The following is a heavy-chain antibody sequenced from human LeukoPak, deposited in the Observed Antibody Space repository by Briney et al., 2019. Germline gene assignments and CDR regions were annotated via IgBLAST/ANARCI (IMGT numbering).Heavy chain of an antibody. CDR1: GFTFSNYA. J-gene: IGHJ4*02. Sequence: PGGSLRLSCAASGFTFSNYAMSWVRQAPGKGLEWVSTISGTGGSTYYADSVKGRFTISRDNSKNTLYLQMNSLRAEDTAVYYCAKTGAVVIVYYFDYWGQGTLVTVSS. V-gene: IGHV3-23*01. D-gene: IGHD3-22*01. CDR3: AKTGAVVIVYYFDY. CDR2: ISGTGGST.